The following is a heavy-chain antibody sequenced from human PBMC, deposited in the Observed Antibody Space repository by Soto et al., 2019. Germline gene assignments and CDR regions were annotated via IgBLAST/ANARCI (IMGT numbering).Heavy chain of an antibody. CDR1: GFTLSDNY. D-gene: IGHD3-10*01. V-gene: IGHV3-72*01. Sequence: EVQLVESGGGLVQPGGSLRLSCAGSGFTLSDNYMDWVRQAPGKGLEWVGRTRNKANRYTTEYAASVKGRFTVSRDVSMTSLHLQMNSLKTEDTAVYYCVRTSHYGSGTWNFDFWGQGTVVTVSS. CDR2: TRNKANRYTT. J-gene: IGHJ4*02. CDR3: VRTSHYGSGTWNFDF.